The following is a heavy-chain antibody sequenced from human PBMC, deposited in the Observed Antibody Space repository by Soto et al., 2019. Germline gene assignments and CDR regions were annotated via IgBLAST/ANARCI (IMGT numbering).Heavy chain of an antibody. CDR1: GCTFSSYS. V-gene: IGHV3-23*01. CDR2: FRSSGDDGTT. Sequence: GSLLLACAASGCTFSSYSMSWVRQAPGKGLEWVSGFRSSGDDGTTYYADSVKGRFTISRDNSKNTLFLQMNSLRAEDTAIYYCEKKVNSGSGSQYFDYWGQGTLVTVYS. J-gene: IGHJ4*02. D-gene: IGHD3-10*01. CDR3: EKKVNSGSGSQYFDY.